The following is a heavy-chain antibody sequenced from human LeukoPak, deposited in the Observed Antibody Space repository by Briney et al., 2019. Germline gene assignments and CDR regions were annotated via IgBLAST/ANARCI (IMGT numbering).Heavy chain of an antibody. CDR1: GGTFSSYA. J-gene: IGHJ3*02. V-gene: IGHV1-2*02. CDR3: ARSLVGATHAFDI. CDR2: INPNSGGT. D-gene: IGHD1-26*01. Sequence: ASVKVSCKASGGTFSSYAISWVRQAPGQGLEWMGWINPNSGGTNYAQKFQGRVTMTRDTSISTAYMELSRLRSDDTAVYYCARSLVGATHAFDIWGQGTMVTVSS.